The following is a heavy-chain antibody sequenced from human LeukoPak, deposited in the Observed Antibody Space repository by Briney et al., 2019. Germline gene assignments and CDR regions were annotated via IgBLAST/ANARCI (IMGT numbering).Heavy chain of an antibody. V-gene: IGHV3-53*01. CDR3: ARDLSFDL. CDR2: IYSGGST. Sequence: SGGSLRLSRAASGFTVSSNYMSWVRQAPGKGLEWVSVIYSGGSTYYADSVKGRFTISRDNSKNTLYLQMNSLRAEDTAVYYCARDLSFDLWGRGTLVTVSS. J-gene: IGHJ2*01. D-gene: IGHD3-9*01. CDR1: GFTVSSNY.